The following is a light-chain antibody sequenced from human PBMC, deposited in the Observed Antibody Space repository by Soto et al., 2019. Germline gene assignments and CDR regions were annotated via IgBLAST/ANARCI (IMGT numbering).Light chain of an antibody. CDR2: GAS. J-gene: IGKJ1*01. V-gene: IGKV3-15*01. Sequence: EIVMTQSPATLSVSPGERATLSCRASQSVSTSLAWYQQKPGQAPRLLISGASTRATGVPAWFSGSGSETEFTLTISSLQSEDFAVYYWQQYNNWWTFGQGTKVEIK. CDR1: QSVSTS. CDR3: QQYNNWWT.